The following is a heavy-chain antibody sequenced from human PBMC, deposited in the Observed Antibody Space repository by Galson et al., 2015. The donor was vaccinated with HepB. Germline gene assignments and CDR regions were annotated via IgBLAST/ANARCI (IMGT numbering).Heavy chain of an antibody. CDR2: IWYDGSNK. Sequence: SLRLSCAASGFTFSSYGMHWVRQAPGKGLEWVAVIWYDGSNKYYADSVKGRFTISRDNSKNTLYLQMNSLRVEDTAVYYCARDLYGPGSYWSGSKHYGMDVWGHGTTVTVSS. V-gene: IGHV3-33*08. CDR1: GFTFSSYG. J-gene: IGHJ6*02. D-gene: IGHD3-10*01. CDR3: ARDLYGPGSYWSGSKHYGMDV.